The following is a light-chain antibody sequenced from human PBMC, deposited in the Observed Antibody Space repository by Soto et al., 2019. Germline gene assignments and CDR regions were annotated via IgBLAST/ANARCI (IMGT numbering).Light chain of an antibody. J-gene: IGKJ4*01. CDR3: QQYGGSPLVT. CDR1: QTVSRY. V-gene: IGKV3-11*01. CDR2: YAS. Sequence: VLTQSPATLSLSPGERATLSCRASQTVSRYLAWYQQKPGQAPRLLIYYASNRAAGVPARFSGSGSGTDYTLTISRLEPEDFAVYYCQQYGGSPLVTFGGGTKVEIK.